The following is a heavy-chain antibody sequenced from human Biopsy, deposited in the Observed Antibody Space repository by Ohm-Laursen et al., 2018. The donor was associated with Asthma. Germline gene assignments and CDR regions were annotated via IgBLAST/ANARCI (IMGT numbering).Heavy chain of an antibody. Sequence: SLRLSCAASGFTFHNYVMHWVRQAPGKGLDWVAVISFDGSNKTYTDSVKGRFTISRDNSRNTLHLQMNSLRTEDTAVYYCAKDVFPGWELRRGPDYWGQGTLVTVSS. D-gene: IGHD1-26*01. V-gene: IGHV3-30*18. J-gene: IGHJ4*02. CDR3: AKDVFPGWELRRGPDY. CDR2: ISFDGSNK. CDR1: GFTFHNYV.